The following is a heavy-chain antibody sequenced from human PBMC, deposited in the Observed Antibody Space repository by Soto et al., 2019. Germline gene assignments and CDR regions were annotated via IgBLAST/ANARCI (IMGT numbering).Heavy chain of an antibody. Sequence: QVQLVQSGAEVKKPVSSVKVSCKASGGTFSSYAISWVRQAPGQGLEWMGGIIPICGTANYAQKFQGRVTITADESTSTAYMELSSLRSEDTAVYYCARVISPSIAARQSYDYWGQGTLVTVSS. CDR2: IIPICGTA. CDR1: GGTFSSYA. V-gene: IGHV1-69*01. J-gene: IGHJ4*02. CDR3: ARVISPSIAARQSYDY. D-gene: IGHD6-6*01.